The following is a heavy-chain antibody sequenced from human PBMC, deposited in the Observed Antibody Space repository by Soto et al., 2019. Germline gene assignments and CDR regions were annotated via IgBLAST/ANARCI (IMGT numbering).Heavy chain of an antibody. CDR3: AREGYDSSGYSGSRP. V-gene: IGHV4-39*02. J-gene: IGHJ5*02. D-gene: IGHD3-22*01. CDR2: IYYSGST. Sequence: PSETLSLTCTVSGGSISSSSYYWGWIRQPPGKGLEWIGSIYYSGSTYYNPSLKSRVTISVDTSKNQFSLKLSPVTAADTAVYYCAREGYDSSGYSGSRPWGQGTLVTVSS. CDR1: GGSISSSSYY.